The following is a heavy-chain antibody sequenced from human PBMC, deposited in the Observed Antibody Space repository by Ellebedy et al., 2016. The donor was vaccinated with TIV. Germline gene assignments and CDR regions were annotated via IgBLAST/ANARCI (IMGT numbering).Heavy chain of an antibody. J-gene: IGHJ4*02. CDR1: GFTFSSYG. CDR2: IWYDAFNK. V-gene: IGHV3-30*02. CDR3: TKEGAVAGAPAYLAYDY. D-gene: IGHD6-19*01. Sequence: GESLKISCAASGFTFSSYGMHWVRQAPGKGLEWVAVIWYDAFNKYYADSVKGRFTISRDNSNNSLYLQMNSLRAEDTAVYFCTKEGAVAGAPAYLAYDYWGQGTLVTVSS.